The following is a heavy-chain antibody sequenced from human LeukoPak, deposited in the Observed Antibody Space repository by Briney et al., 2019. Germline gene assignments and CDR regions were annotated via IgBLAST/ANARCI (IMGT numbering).Heavy chain of an antibody. J-gene: IGHJ4*02. CDR3: ARRNQLQIYFDY. CDR2: IILIFGTA. D-gene: IGHD2-2*01. Sequence: ASVKVSCKASGGTFSSYAISWVRQAPGQGLKWMGGIILIFGTANYAQKFQGRVTITTDESTSTAYMELSSLRSEDTAVYYCARRNQLQIYFDYWGQGTLVTVSS. V-gene: IGHV1-69*05. CDR1: GGTFSSYA.